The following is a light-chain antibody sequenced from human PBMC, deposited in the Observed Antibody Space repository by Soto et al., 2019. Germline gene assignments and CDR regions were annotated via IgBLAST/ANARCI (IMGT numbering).Light chain of an antibody. CDR1: SGSVSTNYY. Sequence: QTVVTQEASFSVSPGRTVTLTCGLNSGSVSTNYYPSWYQQTPGQIPRTLIYNTNTRSSGVPARFSGSILGNKAALTITGAQADDESDYYCMLYVGSGIWVFGGGTKLTVL. V-gene: IGLV8-61*01. CDR2: NTN. J-gene: IGLJ3*02. CDR3: MLYVGSGIWV.